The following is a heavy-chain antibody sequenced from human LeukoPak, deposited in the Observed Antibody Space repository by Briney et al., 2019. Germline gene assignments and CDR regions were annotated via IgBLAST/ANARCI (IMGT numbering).Heavy chain of an antibody. J-gene: IGHJ4*02. CDR1: GFTFSTYA. V-gene: IGHV3-23*01. Sequence: GGSLRLSCAASGFTFSTYAMNWVRQAPGKGLEWVSAISGSGGSTYYAESVKGRFTISRDNSKNTLYLQMNSLRAEDTAVYYCAKFSRYSGSYYWGQGTLVTVSS. CDR2: ISGSGGST. CDR3: AKFSRYSGSYY. D-gene: IGHD1-26*01.